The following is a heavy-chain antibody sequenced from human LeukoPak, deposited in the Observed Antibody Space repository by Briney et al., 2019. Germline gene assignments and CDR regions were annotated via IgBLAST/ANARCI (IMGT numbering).Heavy chain of an antibody. CDR3: AKVPYSSGSGGTDY. V-gene: IGHV3-30*18. CDR2: ISYDGSNK. Sequence: GGSLRLSCAASGFTFSSYGMHWVRQAPGKGLEWVAVISYDGSNKYYAHSVKGRFTISRDNSKNTLYLQMNSLRAEDTAVYYCAKVPYSSGSGGTDYWGQGTLVTVSS. D-gene: IGHD6-19*01. J-gene: IGHJ4*02. CDR1: GFTFSSYG.